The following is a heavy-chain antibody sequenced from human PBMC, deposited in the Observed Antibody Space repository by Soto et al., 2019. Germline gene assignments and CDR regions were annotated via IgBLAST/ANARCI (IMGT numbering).Heavy chain of an antibody. V-gene: IGHV1-2*02. D-gene: IGHD6-19*01. CDR1: GYSFTGYY. CDR3: ARREQWLENFDF. J-gene: IGHJ4*02. CDR2: INPNSGDS. Sequence: ASVKVSCKTSGYSFTGYYIHWIRQAPGQGLEWMGWINPNSGDSNYSQEFQGRVTMTSDTSITTAYMHLTRLRSDDTAVYYCARREQWLENFDFWGQGTLVTVS.